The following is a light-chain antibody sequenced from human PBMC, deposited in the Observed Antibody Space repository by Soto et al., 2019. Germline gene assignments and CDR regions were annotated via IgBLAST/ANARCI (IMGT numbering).Light chain of an antibody. Sequence: QSALTQPGSGSGSPGQSITISCTGTSSDIGHYDYVSWYQQHPGKAPKPMIYHVTYRPSGVSNRYSGSKSGNSASLTISGLQADDEADYYCCSLTTSHTYVFGSGTKVTVL. CDR3: CSLTTSHTYV. J-gene: IGLJ1*01. CDR2: HVT. CDR1: SSDIGHYDY. V-gene: IGLV2-14*03.